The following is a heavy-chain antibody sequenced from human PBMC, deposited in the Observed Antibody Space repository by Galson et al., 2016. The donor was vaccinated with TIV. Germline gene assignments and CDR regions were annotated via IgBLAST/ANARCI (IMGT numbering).Heavy chain of an antibody. D-gene: IGHD5-24*01. J-gene: IGHJ6*02. CDR3: ARGRSGYNSTYYYYGMDV. CDR1: GDSVSSNSAA. Sequence: CAISGDSVSSNSAAWNWIRQSPSRGLGWLGRTYYRSEWNSDYAVSVRSRIVIKADRSKNQFFLQLNSVTPEDTAVYFCARGRSGYNSTYYYYGMDVWGQGTTVSVSS. V-gene: IGHV6-1*01. CDR2: TYYRSEWNS.